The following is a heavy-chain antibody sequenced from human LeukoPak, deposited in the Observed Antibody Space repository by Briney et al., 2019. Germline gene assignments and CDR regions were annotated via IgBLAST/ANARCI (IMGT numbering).Heavy chain of an antibody. J-gene: IGHJ4*02. CDR1: GGSISSSSYY. CDR3: ARGRPYYYDSSGYYRVFDY. D-gene: IGHD3-22*01. V-gene: IGHV4-39*07. CDR2: INHSGST. Sequence: SETLSLTCTVSGGSISSSSYYWGWIRQPPGKGLEWIGEINHSGSTNYNPSLKSRVTISVDTSKNQFSLKLSSVTAADTAVYYCARGRPYYYDSSGYYRVFDYWGQGTLVTVSS.